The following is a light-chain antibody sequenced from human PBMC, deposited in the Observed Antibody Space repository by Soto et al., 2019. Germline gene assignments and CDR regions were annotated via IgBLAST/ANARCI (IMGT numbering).Light chain of an antibody. Sequence: EIVMTQSPATLSVSPGERATLSCRASQSVNSNLAWYQQKPGQAPRLLIYGASTRATGIPARFSGSGSGTEFTLTISSLQSEDFAVYYCQQYNNWPLLTFGGGTKVDIK. CDR1: QSVNSN. CDR2: GAS. J-gene: IGKJ4*01. V-gene: IGKV3-15*01. CDR3: QQYNNWPLLT.